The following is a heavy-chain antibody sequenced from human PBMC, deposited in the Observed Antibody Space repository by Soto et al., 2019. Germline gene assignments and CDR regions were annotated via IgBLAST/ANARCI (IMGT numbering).Heavy chain of an antibody. CDR3: ARGPFPSYYYYGMDV. V-gene: IGHV1-18*01. CDR2: ISAYNGNT. CDR1: GYTFTSYG. J-gene: IGHJ6*02. Sequence: EASVKVSCKASGYTFTSYGISWVRQAPGQGLEWMGWISAYNGNTNYAQKLQGRVTMTTDTSTSTAYMELRSLRSDDTAAYYCARGPFPSYYYYGMDVWGQGTTVTVSS.